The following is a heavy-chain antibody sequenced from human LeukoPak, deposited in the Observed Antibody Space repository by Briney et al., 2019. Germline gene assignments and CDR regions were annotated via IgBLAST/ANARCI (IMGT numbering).Heavy chain of an antibody. V-gene: IGHV4-34*01. CDR1: GGSFSGYY. J-gene: IGHJ5*02. CDR3: AREGYCSSTSCYTAGSFDP. Sequence: SETLSLTCAVYGGSFSGYYWRWIRQPPGKGLEWIGEINHSGSTNYNPSLKSRVTISVDTSKNQFSLKLSSVTAADTAVYYCAREGYCSSTSCYTAGSFDPWGQGTLVTVSS. CDR2: INHSGST. D-gene: IGHD2-2*02.